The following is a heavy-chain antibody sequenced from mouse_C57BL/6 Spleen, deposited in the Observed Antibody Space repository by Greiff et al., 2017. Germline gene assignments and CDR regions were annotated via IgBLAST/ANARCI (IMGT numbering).Heavy chain of an antibody. CDR1: GYAFSSSW. CDR3: ARGRGRGDMDY. Sequence: VQLQESGPELVKPGASVKISCKASGYAFSSSWMNWVKQRPGKGLEWIGRIYPGDGDTNYNGKFKGKATLTADKSSSTAYMQLSSLTSEDSAVYFCARGRGRGDMDYWGQGTSVTVSS. CDR2: IYPGDGDT. J-gene: IGHJ4*01. D-gene: IGHD1-3*01. V-gene: IGHV1-82*01.